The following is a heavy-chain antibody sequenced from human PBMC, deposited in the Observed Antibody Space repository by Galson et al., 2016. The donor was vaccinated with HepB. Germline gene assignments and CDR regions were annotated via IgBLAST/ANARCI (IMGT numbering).Heavy chain of an antibody. CDR2: ITYDGSNK. Sequence: SLRLSCAASAFTFSDYAMHWVRQAPGQGLEWVAFITYDGSNKYYADSVKGRFTISRDNSKNTLYLQMNSLRAEDTAVYYCAKDKDSGGYYFDYWGQGTLVTVSS. J-gene: IGHJ4*02. CDR3: AKDKDSGGYYFDY. CDR1: AFTFSDYA. D-gene: IGHD2-15*01. V-gene: IGHV3-30-3*01.